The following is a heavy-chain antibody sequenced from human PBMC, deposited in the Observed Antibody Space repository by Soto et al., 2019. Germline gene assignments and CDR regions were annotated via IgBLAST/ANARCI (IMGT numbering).Heavy chain of an antibody. Sequence: SETPSLTCTVSGASISYGGFSWSWIRQSPGRGXEXIGXXSXLXXXYXXXXFKSRLTMSIDRTRNQFSLKLSSVTAADMAVYYCARGGGYDSFDYWGQGVLVTVSS. D-gene: IGHD5-12*01. CDR2: XSXLXXX. J-gene: IGHJ4*02. V-gene: IGHV4-30-2*06. CDR1: GASISYGGFS. CDR3: ARGGGYDSFDY.